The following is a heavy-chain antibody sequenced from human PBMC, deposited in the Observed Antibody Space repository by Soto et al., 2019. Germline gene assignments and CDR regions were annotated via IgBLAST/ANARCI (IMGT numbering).Heavy chain of an antibody. D-gene: IGHD3-9*01. Sequence: QVQLQQWGAGLLKPSETLSLTCAVYGGSFSGYYWSWIRQPPGKGLEWIGEINHSGSTNYNPSLKSRVTISVDTSKNQFSLKLSSVTAEDTAVYYCARVALRYSSGYWGQGTLVTVSS. J-gene: IGHJ4*02. CDR2: INHSGST. CDR1: GGSFSGYY. V-gene: IGHV4-34*01. CDR3: ARVALRYSSGY.